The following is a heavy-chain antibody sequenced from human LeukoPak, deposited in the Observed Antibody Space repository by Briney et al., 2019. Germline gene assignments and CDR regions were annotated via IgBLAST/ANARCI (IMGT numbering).Heavy chain of an antibody. V-gene: IGHV3-74*01. Sequence: PGGSLRLSCAASGFTFSSYWMHWVRHAPGKGLVWVSRINTDGSSTSYADSVKGRFTISRDNAKNTLFLQMNSLRAEDTAVYYCATDPSGSSDYWGQGTLVTVSS. CDR3: ATDPSGSSDY. J-gene: IGHJ4*02. CDR2: INTDGSST. CDR1: GFTFSSYW. D-gene: IGHD3-10*01.